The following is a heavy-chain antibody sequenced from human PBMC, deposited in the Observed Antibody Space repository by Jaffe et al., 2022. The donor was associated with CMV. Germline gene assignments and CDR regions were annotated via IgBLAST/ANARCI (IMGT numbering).Heavy chain of an antibody. CDR2: IYYSGST. V-gene: IGHV4-31*02. CDR3: ARNIGRSWLVSNYGMDV. Sequence: QVQLQESGPGLVKPSQTLSLTCIVSGGSISSGGYYWSWIRQHPGKGLEWIGYIYYSGSTYYNPALKSRISISVDTSKNQFSLKLSSVTAADTAVYYCARNIGRSWLVSNYGMDVWGQGTTVTVSS. J-gene: IGHJ6*02. CDR1: GGSISSGGYY. D-gene: IGHD6-13*01.